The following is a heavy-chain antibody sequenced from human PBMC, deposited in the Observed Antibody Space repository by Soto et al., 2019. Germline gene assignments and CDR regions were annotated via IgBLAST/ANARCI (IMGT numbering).Heavy chain of an antibody. V-gene: IGHV3-21*01. CDR3: AREYTAWPLAYGLDV. CDR1: GFTFSTYS. J-gene: IGHJ6*02. CDR2: ISSRSDI. Sequence: GGSLRLSCVGSGFTFSTYSINWVCQAPRTGLEWVSSISSRSDIYYADSVKSRFTSSRDNAKNSVSLQMNSLRAEDTAVYYCAREYTAWPLAYGLDVWGQGTTVTVSS. D-gene: IGHD2-2*02.